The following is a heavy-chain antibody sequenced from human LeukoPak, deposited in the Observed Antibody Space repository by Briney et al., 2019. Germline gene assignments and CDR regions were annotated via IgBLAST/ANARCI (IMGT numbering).Heavy chain of an antibody. J-gene: IGHJ3*02. CDR3: AKQLQRRLNAFDI. D-gene: IGHD1-1*01. Sequence: GGSLRLSCAASGFTFSNYAISWVRQTPGKGLEWVSVISGDSATISYADSVKGRFTISRDNSKSTLYLQMNSLRVEDTAVYYCAKQLQRRLNAFDIWGQGTLVTVSS. CDR1: GFTFSNYA. CDR2: ISGDSATI. V-gene: IGHV3-23*01.